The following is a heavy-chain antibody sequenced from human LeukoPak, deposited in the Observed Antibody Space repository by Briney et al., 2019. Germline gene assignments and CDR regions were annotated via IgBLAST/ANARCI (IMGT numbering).Heavy chain of an antibody. D-gene: IGHD3-22*01. CDR1: GFTVSSYW. J-gene: IGHJ4*02. CDR3: ARDAIVRSGY. V-gene: IGHV3-7*01. Sequence: PGGSLRLSCAASGFTVSSYWMSWVRQAPGKGLEWVANIKQDGSEKYYVDSVKGRFTISRDNAKNSLYLQMNSLRAEDTAVYYCARDAIVRSGYWARGTLATVSS. CDR2: IKQDGSEK.